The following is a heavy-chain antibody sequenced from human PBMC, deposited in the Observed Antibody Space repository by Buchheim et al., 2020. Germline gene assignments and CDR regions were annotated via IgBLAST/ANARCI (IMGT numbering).Heavy chain of an antibody. V-gene: IGHV3-66*01. D-gene: IGHD3/OR15-3a*01. CDR1: GFSVSSNY. CDR3: ARDTSSPARADW. Sequence: EEKLVESGGGLVQPGGSLRLSCAASGFSVSSNYMNWVRQPPGKGLEWVSLIYGIDDPKYTDPAKGRFTISRDDSQNIVFLHMNRLRVEDTAVYYCARDTSSPARADWWGRGTL. CDR2: IYGIDDP. J-gene: IGHJ4*02.